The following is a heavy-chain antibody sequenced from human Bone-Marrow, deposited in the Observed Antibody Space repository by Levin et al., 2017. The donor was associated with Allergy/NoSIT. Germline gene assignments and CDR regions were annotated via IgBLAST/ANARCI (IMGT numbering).Heavy chain of an antibody. CDR2: ISSSSSYI. J-gene: IGHJ6*02. V-gene: IGHV3-21*01. D-gene: IGHD5-18*01. CDR3: CFFDTAMVPHLLNYYYYGMDV. Sequence: GESLKISCAASGFTFSSYSMNWVRQAPGKGLEWVSSISSSSSYIYYADSVKGRFTISRDNAKNSLYLQMNSLRAEDTAVYYCCFFDTAMVPHLLNYYYYGMDVWGQGTTVTVSS. CDR1: GFTFSSYS.